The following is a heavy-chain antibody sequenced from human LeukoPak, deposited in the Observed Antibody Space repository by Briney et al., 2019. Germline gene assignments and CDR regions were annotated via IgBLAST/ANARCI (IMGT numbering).Heavy chain of an antibody. J-gene: IGHJ3*02. CDR3: AKEHYYGPGSDAFDI. CDR2: ISSSSSYI. V-gene: IGHV3-21*01. D-gene: IGHD3-10*01. CDR1: GFTFSSYS. Sequence: GGSLRLSCAASGFTFSSYSMNWVRQAPGKGLEWVSSISSSSSYIYYADSVKGRFTISRDNAKNSLYLQMNSLRAEDTAVYYCAKEHYYGPGSDAFDIWGQGTMVTVSS.